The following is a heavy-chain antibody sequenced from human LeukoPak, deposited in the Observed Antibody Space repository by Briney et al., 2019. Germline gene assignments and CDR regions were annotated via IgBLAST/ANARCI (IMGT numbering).Heavy chain of an antibody. CDR2: IKQDGSEK. CDR3: AKGQGAAAGTRAFDI. CDR1: GFTFSNYW. D-gene: IGHD6-13*01. J-gene: IGHJ3*02. Sequence: PGGSLRLSCAASGFTFSNYWMSWVRQAPGKGLEWVANIKQDGSEKYYVDSVKGRFTVSRDNAKNTLYLQMNSLRAEDTAVYYCAKGQGAAAGTRAFDIWGQGTMVTVSS. V-gene: IGHV3-7*03.